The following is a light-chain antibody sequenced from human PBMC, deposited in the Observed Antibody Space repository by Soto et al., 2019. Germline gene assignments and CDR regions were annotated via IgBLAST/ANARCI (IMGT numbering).Light chain of an antibody. J-gene: IGKJ4*01. CDR2: KAS. Sequence: DIQMTQSPSTLSASVGDRVTITCRASQSISTWLAWYQQEPGKAPKLLIHKASSLQSGVPSRFSGSGSGTDFTLTISSLQPEDVAAYYCQKYNSAPLTFGGGIKVDIK. V-gene: IGKV1-5*03. CDR3: QKYNSAPLT. CDR1: QSISTW.